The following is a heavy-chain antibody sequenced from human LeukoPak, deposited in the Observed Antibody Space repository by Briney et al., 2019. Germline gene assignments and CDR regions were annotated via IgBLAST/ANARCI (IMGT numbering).Heavy chain of an antibody. CDR2: INHSGST. CDR3: ARPQRGIAVAGTYMDV. V-gene: IGHV4-34*01. J-gene: IGHJ6*03. D-gene: IGHD6-19*01. CDR1: GGSFSGYY. Sequence: PSETLSLTCAVYGGSFSGYYWSWIRQPPGKGLEWIGEINHSGSTNYNPSLKSRVTISVDTSKNQFSLKLSSVTAADTAVYYCARPQRGIAVAGTYMDVWGKGTTITVSS.